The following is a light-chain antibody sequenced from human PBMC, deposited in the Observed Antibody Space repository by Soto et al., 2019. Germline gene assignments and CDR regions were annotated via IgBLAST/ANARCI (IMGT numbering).Light chain of an antibody. CDR1: QDISNS. Sequence: IQMTQSPSSLSASVGDRVTVTLQASQDISNSISWYQQRPGKAPKLVIHDASTLETGVPSRLSGSGSGTEFTFTITTLQSEDIATYYCHQYHSLPLTFGGGTKVDI. CDR2: DAS. J-gene: IGKJ4*01. V-gene: IGKV1-33*01. CDR3: HQYHSLPLT.